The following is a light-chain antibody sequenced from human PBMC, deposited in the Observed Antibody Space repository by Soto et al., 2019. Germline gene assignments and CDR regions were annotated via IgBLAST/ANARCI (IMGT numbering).Light chain of an antibody. V-gene: IGKV3-20*01. CDR1: QSVSSN. CDR3: QLYSRSPRQIT. Sequence: EIVLTQSPATLSLSPWERATLSCRASQSVSSNLAWYQQKPGQAPRLLIYGASTRATGIPARFSGSGSGTDCTLTISRLEPEDFAVYYCQLYSRSPRQITFGQGTRLEIK. CDR2: GAS. J-gene: IGKJ5*01.